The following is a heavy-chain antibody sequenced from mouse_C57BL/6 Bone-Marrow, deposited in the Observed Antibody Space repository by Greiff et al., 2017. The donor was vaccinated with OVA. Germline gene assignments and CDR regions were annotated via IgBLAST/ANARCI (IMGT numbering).Heavy chain of an antibody. CDR3: ASHGNRYAMDY. J-gene: IGHJ4*01. D-gene: IGHD1-1*01. CDR1: GFTFTDYY. V-gene: IGHV7-3*01. Sequence: EVQGVESGGGLVQPGGSLSLSCAASGFTFTDYYMSWVRQPPGKALEWLGFIRNKANGYTTAYSASVKGRFTISRDNSQSILYLQMNALRAEDSATYYCASHGNRYAMDYWGQGTSVTVAS. CDR2: IRNKANGYTT.